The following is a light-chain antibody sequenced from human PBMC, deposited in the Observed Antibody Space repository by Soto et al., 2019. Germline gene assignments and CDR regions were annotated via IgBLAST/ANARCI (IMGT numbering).Light chain of an antibody. Sequence: QSALTQPASVSGSPGQSVTISCTGTSSDVGAYKYVSWYQKHPGKAPKLMIYGVSNRPSGISNRFSGSKSGNTAFLTISRPRHEDEADYYCTSFTAPPPLDVFGRGPKLPVL. CDR3: TSFTAPPPLDV. J-gene: IGLJ1*01. CDR2: GVS. CDR1: SSDVGAYKY. V-gene: IGLV2-14*03.